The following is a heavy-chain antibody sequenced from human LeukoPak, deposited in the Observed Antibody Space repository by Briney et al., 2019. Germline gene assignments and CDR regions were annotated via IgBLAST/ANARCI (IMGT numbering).Heavy chain of an antibody. CDR2: IYYTGST. CDR3: AREREGDFDY. V-gene: IGHV4-39*07. J-gene: IGHJ4*02. CDR1: GGSISSNRYY. Sequence: SETLSLTCTVSGGSISSNRYYWGWVRQPPGKGLEWIGTIYYTGSTYYNPSLKSRVTISVDTSKNQFSLKLSSVTAADTAVYYCAREREGDFDYWGQGTLVTVSS. D-gene: IGHD5-24*01.